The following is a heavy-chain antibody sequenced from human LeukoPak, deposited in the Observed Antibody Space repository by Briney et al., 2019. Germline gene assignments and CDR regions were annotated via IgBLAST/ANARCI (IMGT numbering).Heavy chain of an antibody. V-gene: IGHV1-8*03. CDR3: ARGRRGNDFWSGYSGDFDY. D-gene: IGHD3-3*01. J-gene: IGHJ4*02. Sequence: GASVKVSCKASGYTFTSYDINWVRQATGQGLEWMGWMNPNSGNTGYAQKFQGRVTITRNTSISTAYMELSSLRSEDTAVYYCARGRRGNDFWSGYSGDFDYWGQGTLVTVSS. CDR1: GYTFTSYD. CDR2: MNPNSGNT.